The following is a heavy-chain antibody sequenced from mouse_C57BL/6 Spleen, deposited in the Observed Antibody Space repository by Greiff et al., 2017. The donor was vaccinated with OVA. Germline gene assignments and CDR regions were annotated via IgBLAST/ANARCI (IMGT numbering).Heavy chain of an antibody. Sequence: QVQLQQSEAELVKPGASVKLSCKASGYTFTSYWMHWVKQRPGQGLEWIGMIHPNSGSTNYNEKFKSKATLTVDNSSSTAYMQLSSLTSEDSAVYYWARPHYDYGVYARDYWGQGTSVTVSS. CDR3: ARPHYDYGVYARDY. J-gene: IGHJ4*01. D-gene: IGHD2-4*01. V-gene: IGHV1-64*01. CDR1: GYTFTSYW. CDR2: IHPNSGST.